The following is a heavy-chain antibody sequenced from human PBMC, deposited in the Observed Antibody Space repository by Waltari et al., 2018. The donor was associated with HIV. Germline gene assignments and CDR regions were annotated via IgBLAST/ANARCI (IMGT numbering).Heavy chain of an antibody. D-gene: IGHD1-26*01. CDR1: GFTISSNY. CDR3: ARDPRSSGYYGMDV. V-gene: IGHV3-53*01. J-gene: IGHJ6*02. CDR2: IYSGGSR. Sequence: EVQLVASGGGLIEPGGSLRVPCAACGFTISSNYMSWVRQAPGKGLEWVSVIYSGGSRYYADSVKGRFIISRDNSKNTVSLHMNSLRAEDTAVYYCARDPRSSGYYGMDVWGQGIKVTVSS.